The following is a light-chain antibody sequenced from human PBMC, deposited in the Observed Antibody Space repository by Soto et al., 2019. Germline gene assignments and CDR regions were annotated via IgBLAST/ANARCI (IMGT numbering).Light chain of an antibody. J-gene: IGKJ5*01. Sequence: EIVLTQSPGTLSLSPGERATLSCRASQSVSSSYLAWYQQKPGQAPRVLIYGASSRATGVPDRYSASGSGTDFTLTISRLEPEDFAVFFCQQYGTSEIIFGQGTRLEIK. CDR2: GAS. V-gene: IGKV3-20*01. CDR3: QQYGTSEII. CDR1: QSVSSSY.